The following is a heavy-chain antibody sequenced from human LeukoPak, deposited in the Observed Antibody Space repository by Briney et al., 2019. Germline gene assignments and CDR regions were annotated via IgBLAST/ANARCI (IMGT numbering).Heavy chain of an antibody. Sequence: PGGSLRLSCAASGFTFSSYAMSWVRQAPGKGLEWVSAISGSGGSTYYADSVKGRFTISRENSNNTLYLQMKSLRAEDTAVYYCAKARVGDGYNPGFDYWGQGTLVTVSS. V-gene: IGHV3-23*01. D-gene: IGHD2-21*01. CDR2: ISGSGGST. CDR3: AKARVGDGYNPGFDY. J-gene: IGHJ4*02. CDR1: GFTFSSYA.